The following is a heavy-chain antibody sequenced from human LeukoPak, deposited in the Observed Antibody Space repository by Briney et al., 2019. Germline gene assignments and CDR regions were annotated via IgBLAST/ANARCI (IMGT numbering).Heavy chain of an antibody. CDR1: SGSISSSSYY. CDR3: AREGGRDYGVPGLFDF. D-gene: IGHD4-17*01. CDR2: IYYSGST. J-gene: IGHJ4*02. Sequence: SETLSLTCTVSSGSISSSSYYWGWIRQPPGKGLEWIGSIYYSGSTYYNPSLKSRVTISVDTSKNQFSLKLSSVTAADTAVYYCAREGGRDYGVPGLFDFWGRGTLVTVSS. V-gene: IGHV4-39*07.